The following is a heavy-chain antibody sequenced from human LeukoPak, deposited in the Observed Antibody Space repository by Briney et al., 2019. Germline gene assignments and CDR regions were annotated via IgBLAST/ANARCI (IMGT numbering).Heavy chain of an antibody. D-gene: IGHD3-22*01. V-gene: IGHV3-23*01. CDR3: AKGSYYDSSGSFYFDY. J-gene: IGHJ4*02. CDR1: KFAFSSYA. CDR2: ISGSGDNT. Sequence: GGSLRLSCAASKFAFSSYAMSWVRQAPGKGLEWVSGISGSGDNTYYADSVKGRFTISRDNSKNTLYVQVNSLGTEDTAAYYCAKGSYYDSSGSFYFDYWGQGTLVTVSS.